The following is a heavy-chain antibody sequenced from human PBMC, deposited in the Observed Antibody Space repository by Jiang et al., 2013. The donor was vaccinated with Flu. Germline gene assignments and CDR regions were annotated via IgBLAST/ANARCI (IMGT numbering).Heavy chain of an antibody. CDR1: GFNSGFTFSDYA. J-gene: IGHJ6*02. CDR3: ARGGTGFDYYYGMDV. CDR2: ISFDGDTK. Sequence: VQLLESGGGVVQPGRSLRLSCAASGFNSGFTFSDYAIHWVRQAPGKGLEWVTVISFDGDTKYYADSVRGRFTISRDNSKNTVYLQMNSLRGEDTAVYYCARGGTGFDYYYGMDVWGQGTTVTVSS. D-gene: IGHD1-1*01. V-gene: IGHV3-30*03.